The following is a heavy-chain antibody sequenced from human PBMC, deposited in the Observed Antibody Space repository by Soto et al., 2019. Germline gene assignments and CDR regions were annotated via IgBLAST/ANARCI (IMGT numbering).Heavy chain of an antibody. J-gene: IGHJ6*02. D-gene: IGHD6-13*01. CDR3: ARGGYSSTWSNLLDRSGLDV. CDR1: GGTFSSYA. V-gene: IGHV1-69*06. Sequence: QVQLVQSGAEAKKPGSSVKVSCKTSGGTFSSYAISWVRQAPGQGLEWMGGIVPLFRTTNYAQKFRDRVTTTADMSTYTVHMELSGLRSGDTAVCYCARGGYSSTWSNLLDRSGLDVWGQGTTVTVSS. CDR2: IVPLFRTT.